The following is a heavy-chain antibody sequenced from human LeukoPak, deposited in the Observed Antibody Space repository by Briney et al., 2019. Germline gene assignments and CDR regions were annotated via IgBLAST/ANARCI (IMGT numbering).Heavy chain of an antibody. D-gene: IGHD5-18*01. Sequence: GGSLRLSCVASGFTFTNYGLHWVRQAPGKGLEWVAFIRYDGSDTSYADSVKGRFTISRDNSKNTLFLQMNSLRAEDTAVYYCAKDPFLQLWTDAFDIWGQGTMVTVSS. CDR1: GFTFTNYG. J-gene: IGHJ3*02. CDR3: AKDPFLQLWTDAFDI. CDR2: IRYDGSDT. V-gene: IGHV3-30*02.